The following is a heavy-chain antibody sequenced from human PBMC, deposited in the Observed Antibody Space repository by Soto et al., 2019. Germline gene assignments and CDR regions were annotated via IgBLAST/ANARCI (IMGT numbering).Heavy chain of an antibody. D-gene: IGHD2-2*02. CDR3: ARGDCSSTSCYTFWFYP. V-gene: IGHV3-21*01. CDR1: GFTFSSYG. Sequence: PGGSLRLSCAASGFTFSSYGMHWVRQAPGKGLEWASSISSSSSYIYYADSVKGRFTISRDNAKNSLYLQMNSLRAEDTAVYYCARGDCSSTSCYTFWFYPWAQATLGTVS. CDR2: ISSSSSYI. J-gene: IGHJ5*02.